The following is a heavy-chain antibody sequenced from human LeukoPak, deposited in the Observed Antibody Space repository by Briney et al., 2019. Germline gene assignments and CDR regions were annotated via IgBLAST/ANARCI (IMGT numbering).Heavy chain of an antibody. Sequence: SETLSLTCTVSDGSIREYYWSWIRQSPGKGLEWIGYIHSSGSTVYNPSLESRVTFTIGAPRNHFYLNMTSVTAADTAVYYCARGAALVTHKYFDYWGPGTLVTVSS. CDR2: IHSSGST. J-gene: IGHJ4*02. CDR1: DGSIREYY. D-gene: IGHD5-18*01. CDR3: ARGAALVTHKYFDY. V-gene: IGHV4-59*08.